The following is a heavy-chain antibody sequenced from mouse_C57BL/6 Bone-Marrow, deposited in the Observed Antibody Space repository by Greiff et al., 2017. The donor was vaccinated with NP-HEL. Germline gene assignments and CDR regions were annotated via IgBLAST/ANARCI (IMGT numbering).Heavy chain of an antibody. CDR2: INPGSGGT. CDR3: ASEGTDY. V-gene: IGHV1-54*01. Sequence: VQRVESGAELVRPGTSVKVSCKASGYAFTNYLIEWVKQRPGQGLEWIGVINPGSGGTNYNEKFKGKATLTADKSSSTAYMQLSSLTSEDSAVYFCASEGTDYWGQGTTLTVSS. CDR1: GYAFTNYL. D-gene: IGHD3-3*01. J-gene: IGHJ2*01.